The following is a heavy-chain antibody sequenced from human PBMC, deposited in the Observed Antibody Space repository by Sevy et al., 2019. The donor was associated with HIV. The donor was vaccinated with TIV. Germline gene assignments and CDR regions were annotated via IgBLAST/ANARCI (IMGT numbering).Heavy chain of an antibody. CDR3: ARERGISFIVGATTGAFDI. J-gene: IGHJ3*02. CDR1: GFTFSSNW. D-gene: IGHD1-26*01. Sequence: GGSLRLSCAASGFTFSSNWMSWVRQAPGKGLEWVANIKQDGSEIYYVDSVKGRFTYSRDNVKNSLYLQMGSLRAEDSAVYYCARERGISFIVGATTGAFDIWGQGTMVTVSS. V-gene: IGHV3-7*01. CDR2: IKQDGSEI.